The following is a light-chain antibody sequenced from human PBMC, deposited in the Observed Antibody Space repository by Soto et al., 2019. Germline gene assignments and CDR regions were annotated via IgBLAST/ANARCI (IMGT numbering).Light chain of an antibody. J-gene: IGKJ4*01. V-gene: IGKV3-15*01. CDR2: AAS. CDR1: QSVRSN. Sequence: EIVMTQSPATMSVSPGEEATLSCRASQSVRSNLAWYQQKPGQAPRLLIYAASTRATGIPARFSGSGSGTEYTLTISILQSEDFAVYYGQQYNNWPPLTFGGGTKLEIK. CDR3: QQYNNWPPLT.